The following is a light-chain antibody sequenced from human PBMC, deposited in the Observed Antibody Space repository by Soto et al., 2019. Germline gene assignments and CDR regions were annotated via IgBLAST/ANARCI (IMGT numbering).Light chain of an antibody. CDR2: WAS. CDR1: QSVLYSSNNKNY. J-gene: IGKJ2*01. V-gene: IGKV4-1*01. Sequence: DIVMTQSPDSLAVSLGERATINCKSSQSVLYSSNNKNYLAWYQQKPGQPPKLLIYWASTRESVVPDRCSGSASGTHFTITISSPQSEDLIVYYFQQHYSSPYTFGQGTKLEIQ. CDR3: QQHYSSPYT.